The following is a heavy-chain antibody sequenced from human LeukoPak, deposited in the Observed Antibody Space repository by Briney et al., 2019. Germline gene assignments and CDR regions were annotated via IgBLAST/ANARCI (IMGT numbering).Heavy chain of an antibody. CDR2: MNPNSGNT. Sequence: ASVKVSCKASGYTFTSYDINWVRQATGQGLEWMGWMNPNSGNTGFAQKFQGRVTMTRNTSISTAYMELSSLRSEDTAVYYCARGVPQPIWFGELPLGYWGQGTLVTVSS. CDR1: GYTFTSYD. D-gene: IGHD3-10*01. CDR3: ARGVPQPIWFGELPLGY. J-gene: IGHJ4*02. V-gene: IGHV1-8*01.